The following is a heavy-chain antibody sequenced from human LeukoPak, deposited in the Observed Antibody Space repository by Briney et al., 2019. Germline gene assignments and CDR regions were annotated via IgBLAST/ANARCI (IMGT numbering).Heavy chain of an antibody. CDR1: GYTFTGYY. J-gene: IGHJ4*02. CDR3: ARDPLETGIAAAGTSFFDY. D-gene: IGHD6-13*01. CDR2: INPNSGGT. Sequence: ASVKVSCKASGYTFTGYYMHWVRQAPGQGLEWMGWINPNSGGTNYAQKFQGRVTMTRDTSISTAYMELSRLRYDDTAVYYCARDPLETGIAAAGTSFFDYWGQGTLVTVSS. V-gene: IGHV1-2*02.